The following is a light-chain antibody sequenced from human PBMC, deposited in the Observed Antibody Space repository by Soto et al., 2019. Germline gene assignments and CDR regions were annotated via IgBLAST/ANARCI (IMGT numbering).Light chain of an antibody. CDR1: QSGYSN. CDR3: QQYNTWPIT. V-gene: IGKV3-15*01. CDR2: DAS. J-gene: IGKJ3*01. Sequence: ETVMTQSPATLSVSPGERPTLSCRASQSGYSNLAWYQQKPGQAPRLLIYDASTKATGIPARFSGSGTGTKLTLTISSLQYEDCAVYYCQQYNTWPITFGPGTKVDI.